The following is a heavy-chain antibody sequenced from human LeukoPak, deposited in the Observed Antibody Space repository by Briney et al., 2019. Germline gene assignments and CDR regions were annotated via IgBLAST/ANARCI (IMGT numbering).Heavy chain of an antibody. J-gene: IGHJ3*02. CDR3: ASAWFGGDFSTHAFDI. CDR2: INPNSGGT. D-gene: IGHD3-10*01. V-gene: IGHV1-2*02. Sequence: ASVKVSCKASGYTFTGYYMHWVRQAPGQGLEWMGWINPNSGGTNYAQKFQGRVTMTRDTSISTAYMELSRLRSDDTAVYYCASAWFGGDFSTHAFDIWGQGTVVTVSS. CDR1: GYTFTGYY.